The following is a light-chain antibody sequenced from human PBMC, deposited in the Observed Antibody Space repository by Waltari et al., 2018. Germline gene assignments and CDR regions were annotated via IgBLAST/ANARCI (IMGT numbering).Light chain of an antibody. CDR1: LSISRW. CDR3: QQYSSFPLT. V-gene: IGKV1-5*03. Sequence: DIQMTLSTCILSVSVANRVTITCRASLSISRWLAWYQQKPGKAPELLIYKASSLKSGVPSRFSGSGSGTEFTLTISSLQPDDFATYYCQQYSSFPLTFGGGTKVEIK. CDR2: KAS. J-gene: IGKJ4*01.